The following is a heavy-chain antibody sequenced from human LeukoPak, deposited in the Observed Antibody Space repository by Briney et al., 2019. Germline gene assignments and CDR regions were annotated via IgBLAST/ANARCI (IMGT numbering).Heavy chain of an antibody. D-gene: IGHD2-15*01. V-gene: IGHV3-23*01. CDR2: ISGSGGST. Sequence: PGGSLRLSCAASGFTFSSYAMSWVRQAPGKGLEWVSAISGSGGSTYYADSVKGRFTISRDNSKNTLYLQMNSLRAEDTAVYYCAKDACSGGSCYSGFDYWGQGTLVTVSS. CDR3: AKDACSGGSCYSGFDY. J-gene: IGHJ4*02. CDR1: GFTFSSYA.